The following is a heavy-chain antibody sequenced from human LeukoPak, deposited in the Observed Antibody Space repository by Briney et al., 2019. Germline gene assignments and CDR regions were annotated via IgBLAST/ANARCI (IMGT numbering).Heavy chain of an antibody. V-gene: IGHV3-7*01. J-gene: IGHJ6*04. Sequence: PGMSLRLPCAASGFTFSSYWMSWVRQAPGKGLEWVANIKQDGSEKYYVDSVKGRFTISRDNAKNSLYLQMNSLRAEDTAVYYCAELGITMIGGVWGKGTTVTISS. CDR1: GFTFSSYW. D-gene: IGHD3-10*02. CDR2: IKQDGSEK. CDR3: AELGITMIGGV.